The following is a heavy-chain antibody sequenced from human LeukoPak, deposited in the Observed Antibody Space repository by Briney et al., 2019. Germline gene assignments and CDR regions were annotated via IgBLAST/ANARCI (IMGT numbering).Heavy chain of an antibody. CDR2: IYPGDSDT. CDR3: ARHASSGWYAVRYFDY. J-gene: IGHJ4*02. D-gene: IGHD6-19*01. Sequence: GESLKISCKGSGYSFTSYWIGRVRQMPGKGLEWMGIIYPGDSDTRYSPSFQGQVTISADKSISTAYLQWSSLKASDTAMYYCARHASSGWYAVRYFDYWGQGTLVTVSS. V-gene: IGHV5-51*01. CDR1: GYSFTSYW.